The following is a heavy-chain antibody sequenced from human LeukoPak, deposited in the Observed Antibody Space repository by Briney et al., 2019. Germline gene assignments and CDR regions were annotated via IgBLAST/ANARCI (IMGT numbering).Heavy chain of an antibody. D-gene: IGHD5-18*01. V-gene: IGHV3-23*01. J-gene: IGHJ4*02. CDR3: AKGQVWLRGYFDY. CDR2: ISGSGDRT. CDR1: GFTFNNYV. Sequence: AGGSLRPSCAASGFTFNNYVMSWVRQAPGKGLEWVSLISGSGDRTYYADSVKGRFTISRDNSKNTLYLQMNSLRAEDTAVFYCAKGQVWLRGYFDYWGQGTLVTVSS.